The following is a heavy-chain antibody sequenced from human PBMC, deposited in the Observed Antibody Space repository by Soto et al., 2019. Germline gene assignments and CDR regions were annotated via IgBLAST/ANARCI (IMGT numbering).Heavy chain of an antibody. V-gene: IGHV4-30-2*01. Sequence: SETLSLTCAVSGGSISSGGYSWSWIRQPPGKGLEWIGYIYHSGSTYYNPSLKSRVTISVDRSKNQFSLKLSSVTAADTAVYYCARHELSSSWYYYGMDVWGQGTTVTVSS. J-gene: IGHJ6*02. CDR2: IYHSGST. CDR3: ARHELSSSWYYYGMDV. D-gene: IGHD6-13*01. CDR1: GGSISSGGYS.